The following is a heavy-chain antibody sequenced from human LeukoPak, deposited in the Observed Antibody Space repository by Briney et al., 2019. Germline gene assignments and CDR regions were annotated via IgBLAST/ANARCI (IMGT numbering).Heavy chain of an antibody. CDR1: GFTFSSYW. CDR3: ARGENYYDSNGYYYDYYYYYMDV. J-gene: IGHJ6*03. CDR2: IKQDGSEK. V-gene: IGHV3-7*01. D-gene: IGHD3-22*01. Sequence: GGSLRLSCAASGFTFSSYWISWVLQAPGKGLEWLANIKQDGSEKYYVDSVKGRFTISRDNAKNSLYLQMNSLRAEDTAVYYCARGENYYDSNGYYYDYYYYYMDVWGKGTTVTVSS.